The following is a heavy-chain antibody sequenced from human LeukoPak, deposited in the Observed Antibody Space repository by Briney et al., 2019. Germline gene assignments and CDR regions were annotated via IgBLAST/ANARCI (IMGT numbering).Heavy chain of an antibody. D-gene: IGHD3-10*01. Sequence: GGSLRLSCAAAGFTFSDYYMSWIRQAPGKGLEWVSYISSSGSTIYYADSVKGRFTISRDNAKNSLYLQMNSLRAEDTAVYYCARDTMVRGVIITFYYYGMDVWGQGTTVTVSS. CDR2: ISSSGSTI. CDR1: GFTFSDYY. V-gene: IGHV3-11*01. J-gene: IGHJ6*02. CDR3: ARDTMVRGVIITFYYYGMDV.